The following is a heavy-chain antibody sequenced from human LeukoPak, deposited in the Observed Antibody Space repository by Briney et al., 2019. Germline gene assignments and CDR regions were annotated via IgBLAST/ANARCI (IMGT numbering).Heavy chain of an antibody. V-gene: IGHV3-30-3*01. Sequence: QPGGSLRLSCAASGFTFSSYAMHWVRQAPGKGLEWVAVISYDGSNKYYADSVKGRFTISRDNSKNTLYLQMNSLRAEDTAVYYCARDPRGYSYGQGYWGQGTLVTVSS. J-gene: IGHJ4*02. CDR2: ISYDGSNK. D-gene: IGHD5-18*01. CDR1: GFTFSSYA. CDR3: ARDPRGYSYGQGY.